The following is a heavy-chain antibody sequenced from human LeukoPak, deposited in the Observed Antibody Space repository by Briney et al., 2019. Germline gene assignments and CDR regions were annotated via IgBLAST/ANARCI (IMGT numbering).Heavy chain of an antibody. CDR3: ARTWSTTGTTSTFDY. Sequence: GASVKVSCKVSGGTFSSYAISWVRQAPGQGLEWMGIINPSGGSTSYAQKFQGRVTMTRDMSTSTVYMELSSLRSEDTAVYYCARTWSTTGTTSTFDYWGQGTLVTVSS. CDR1: GGTFSSYA. D-gene: IGHD1-1*01. V-gene: IGHV1-46*01. CDR2: INPSGGST. J-gene: IGHJ4*02.